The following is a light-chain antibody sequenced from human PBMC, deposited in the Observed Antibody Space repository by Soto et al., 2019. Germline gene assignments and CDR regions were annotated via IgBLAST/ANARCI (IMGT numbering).Light chain of an antibody. Sequence: QSVLTQPASVSGSTGLSITISCTGASSDVGDYNYVSWYQQHPGKAPKLMIYEVSSRPSGVSNRFSGSKSGNTASLTISGLQAEDEPDYYCSSYTSSNTWVFGGGTKVTVL. CDR2: EVS. V-gene: IGLV2-14*01. J-gene: IGLJ3*02. CDR1: SSDVGDYNY. CDR3: SSYTSSNTWV.